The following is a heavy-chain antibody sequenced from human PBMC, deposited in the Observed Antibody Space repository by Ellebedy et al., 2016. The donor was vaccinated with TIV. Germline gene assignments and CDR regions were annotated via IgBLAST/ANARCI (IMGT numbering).Heavy chain of an antibody. D-gene: IGHD1-26*01. CDR2: SSNKSDSYTT. J-gene: IGHJ3*02. CDR3: TRGHSGNSIYAFDI. CDR1: GFTLSEHY. Sequence: GESLKISCAASGFTLSEHYIDWVRQAPGKGPEWVGRSSNKSDSYTTEYAASVKGRFTFSRDESRNSLYLQMNSLKTEDTAVYHCTRGHSGNSIYAFDIWGLGTMVTVSS. V-gene: IGHV3-72*01.